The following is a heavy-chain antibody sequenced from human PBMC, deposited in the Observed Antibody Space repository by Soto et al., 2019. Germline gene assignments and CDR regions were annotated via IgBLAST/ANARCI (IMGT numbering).Heavy chain of an antibody. CDR3: ARDHGDYYDSSGYYPFFDY. D-gene: IGHD3-22*01. J-gene: IGHJ4*02. CDR1: GGTFSSYA. CDR2: IIPIFGTA. Sequence: RASLKVSCKASGGTFSSYAISWVLQAPGQGLEWMGGIIPIFGTANYAQKFQGRVTITADESTSTAYMELSSLRSEDTAVYYCARDHGDYYDSSGYYPFFDYWGQGTLVTVSS. V-gene: IGHV1-69*13.